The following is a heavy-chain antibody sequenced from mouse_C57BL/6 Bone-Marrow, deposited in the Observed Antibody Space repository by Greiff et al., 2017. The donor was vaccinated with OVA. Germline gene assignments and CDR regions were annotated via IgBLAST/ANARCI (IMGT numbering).Heavy chain of an antibody. Sequence: EVQLHQSGPVLVKPGASVQMSCKASGYTFTDYYMNWVKQSHGKRLEWIGVINPYNGGTSYNQKFKGKATLTVDKSSSTAYMELNSLTSEDSAVYYCARRFLDYWGQGTTLTVSS. CDR3: ARRFLDY. J-gene: IGHJ2*01. CDR1: GYTFTDYY. CDR2: INPYNGGT. V-gene: IGHV1-19*01.